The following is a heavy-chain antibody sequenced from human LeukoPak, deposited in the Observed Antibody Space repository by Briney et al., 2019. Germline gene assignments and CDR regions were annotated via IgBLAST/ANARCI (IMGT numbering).Heavy chain of an antibody. CDR1: GFTVSSNY. CDR3: AAGGFLEWLSPFDY. D-gene: IGHD3-3*01. V-gene: IGHV3-53*01. Sequence: GGSLRLSCAASGFTVSSNYMSWVRQAPGKGLEWVSVIYSGGSTYYADSVKGRFTISRDNSKNTLYLQMNSLRAKDTAVYYCAAGGFLEWLSPFDYWGQGTLVTVSS. CDR2: IYSGGST. J-gene: IGHJ4*02.